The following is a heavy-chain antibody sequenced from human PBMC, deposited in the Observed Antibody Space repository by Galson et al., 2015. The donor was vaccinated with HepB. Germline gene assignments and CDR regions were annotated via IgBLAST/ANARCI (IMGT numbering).Heavy chain of an antibody. J-gene: IGHJ3*02. V-gene: IGHV4-4*09. CDR2: IYCSGST. Sequence: ETLSLTCTVSGGSISNYYWTWLRQPPGKGLEWIGYIYCSGSTYYNPSLKNRLTILVDTSKNQFSLKLSSVTAADTAVYYCAGYCSRTSCYQGVDAFDIWGQGTMVTVSS. CDR1: GGSISNYY. CDR3: AGYCSRTSCYQGVDAFDI. D-gene: IGHD2-2*01.